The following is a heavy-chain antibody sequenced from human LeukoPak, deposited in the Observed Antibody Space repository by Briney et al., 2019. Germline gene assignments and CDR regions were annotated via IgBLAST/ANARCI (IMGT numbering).Heavy chain of an antibody. J-gene: IGHJ4*02. Sequence: SETLSLPRPVSGGSLSSFYWGWIRQPPRGGLEWIGYIYYSGSTNYNPSLKSRVTISVDTSKNQFSLKLSSVTAADTAVYYCARDPYSSGFFDYWGQGTLVTVSS. CDR1: GGSLSSFY. CDR3: ARDPYSSGFFDY. V-gene: IGHV4-59*01. CDR2: IYYSGST. D-gene: IGHD6-19*01.